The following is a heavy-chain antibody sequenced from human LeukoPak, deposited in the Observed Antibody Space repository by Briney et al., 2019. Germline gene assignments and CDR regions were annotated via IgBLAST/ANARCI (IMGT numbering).Heavy chain of an antibody. CDR1: GYSFTSYW. V-gene: IGHV5-51*01. CDR2: IYPGDSDT. CDR3: ARGADYGDYGDDFDI. Sequence: GESLKISCKGSGYSFTSYWIGWVRQIPGKGLEWVGSIYPGDSDTGDSPSFQGQVTISADKSISTAYLQWSSLKASDTAMYYCARGADYGDYGDDFDIWGQGTMVTVSS. D-gene: IGHD4-17*01. J-gene: IGHJ3*02.